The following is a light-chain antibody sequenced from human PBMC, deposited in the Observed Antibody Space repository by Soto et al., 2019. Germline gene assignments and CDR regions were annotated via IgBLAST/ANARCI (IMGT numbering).Light chain of an antibody. J-gene: IGKJ5*01. Sequence: EIVLTQSPATLSLSPGERATLSCRASPSVTNFLAWYQQKPGQAPRLLIYDVSNRATGIPARFSGSGSGTDFALTISSLEPEDFAVYYCQQRDYWQVTFGQGTRLE. CDR3: QQRDYWQVT. V-gene: IGKV3D-11*02. CDR2: DVS. CDR1: PSVTNF.